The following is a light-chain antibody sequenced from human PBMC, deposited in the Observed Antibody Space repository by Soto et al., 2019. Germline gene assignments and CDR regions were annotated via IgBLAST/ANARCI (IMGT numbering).Light chain of an antibody. CDR1: QSVISTY. Sequence: EIVLPQSPGTLSLSPGERATLSCRASQSVISTYLAWYQQKPGQAPRLPIYGASSRATGIPDRFSGSGSGTDFTLTISRLEPEDFAVYYCQQYGSSPITFGQGTRLEIK. CDR3: QQYGSSPIT. J-gene: IGKJ5*01. CDR2: GAS. V-gene: IGKV3-20*01.